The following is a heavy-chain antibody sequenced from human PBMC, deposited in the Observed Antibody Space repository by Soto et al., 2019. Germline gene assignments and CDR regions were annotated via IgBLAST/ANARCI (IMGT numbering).Heavy chain of an antibody. V-gene: IGHV4-34*01. CDR3: ARVERGTATTVVYAFDI. Sequence: QVQLQQWGAGLLKPSETLSLTCAVYGGFVSSGSYYWSWIRQPPGKGLEWIGERSHRGGTHFNPPLKSRVTISVDPSKNQFSLNMSSVTAADTALYYCARVERGTATTVVYAFDIWGPGTMVPVSS. CDR1: GGFVSSGSYY. D-gene: IGHD1-1*01. J-gene: IGHJ3*02. CDR2: RSHRGGT.